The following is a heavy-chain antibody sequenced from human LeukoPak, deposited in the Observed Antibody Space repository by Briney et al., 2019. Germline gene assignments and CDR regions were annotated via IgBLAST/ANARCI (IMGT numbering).Heavy chain of an antibody. CDR2: IWYDGSNK. CDR3: GKYLQPSGYPYALDM. Sequence: GRSLRLSCAASGFTFSSYGMHWVRQAPGKGLEWVAVIWYDGSNKYYADSVKGRFTISRDNSKNTLYLQMNSLRAEDTAVYYCGKYLQPSGYPYALDMWGQGTMVTVSS. J-gene: IGHJ3*02. D-gene: IGHD5-12*01. CDR1: GFTFSSYG. V-gene: IGHV3-33*06.